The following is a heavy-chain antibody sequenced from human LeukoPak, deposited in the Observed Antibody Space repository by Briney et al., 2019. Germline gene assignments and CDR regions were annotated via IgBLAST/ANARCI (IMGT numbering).Heavy chain of an antibody. CDR3: AREGTYYYDSSGREYYYYYYYMDV. CDR2: WEASGST. J-gene: IGHJ6*03. CDR1: GGSISSGSYY. D-gene: IGHD3-22*01. Sequence: SETLSLTCTVSGGSISSGSYYWSWIRQPAGKGLEWIGRWEASGSTNYNPSLKSRVTITVDTSKNQFSLKLSSVTAADTAVYYCAREGTYYYDSSGREYYYYYYYMDVWGKGTTVTLSS. V-gene: IGHV4-61*02.